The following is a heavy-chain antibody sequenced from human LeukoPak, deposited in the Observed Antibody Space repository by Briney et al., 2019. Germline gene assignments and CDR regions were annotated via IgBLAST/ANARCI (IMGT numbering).Heavy chain of an antibody. D-gene: IGHD2-2*01. J-gene: IGHJ4*02. CDR1: GGTFSSYA. CDR3: ARDSSLYQRYQLHY. V-gene: IGHV1-69*01. Sequence: VASVKVSCKASGGTFSSYAISWVRQAPGQGLEWMGGIIPIFGTANYAQKFQGRVTITADESTSTAYMELRSLRSDDTAVYYCARDSSLYQRYQLHYWGQGTLVTVSS. CDR2: IIPIFGTA.